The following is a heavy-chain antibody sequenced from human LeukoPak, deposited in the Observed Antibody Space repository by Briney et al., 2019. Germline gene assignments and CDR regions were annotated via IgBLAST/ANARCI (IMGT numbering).Heavy chain of an antibody. V-gene: IGHV1-2*02. CDR1: GDSFTDFY. D-gene: IGHD3-10*01. Sequence: ASVKVSRKASGDSFTDFYVHWVRQAPGQGLEWMGWINIRRGVTNYSQKFRGRVTMTRDTSVSTAYLELSRLTSDDTGVFYCAIDLVVVVPGEFTAWGQGTLITVSS. J-gene: IGHJ4*02. CDR3: AIDLVVVVPGEFTA. CDR2: INIRRGVT.